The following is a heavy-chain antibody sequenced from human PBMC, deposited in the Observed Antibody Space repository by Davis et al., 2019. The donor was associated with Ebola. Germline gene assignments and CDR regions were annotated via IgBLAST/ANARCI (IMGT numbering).Heavy chain of an antibody. V-gene: IGHV3-53*05. D-gene: IGHD6-19*01. CDR3: ATTQWLREFDN. CDR1: GFTVSSNH. CDR2: IYDRST. J-gene: IGHJ4*02. Sequence: GGSLRLSCAASGFTVSSNHMSWVRQAPGKGLEWVSVIYDRSTAYADSVRGRFTISRDKSNNTLYLEMNSLRVDDTAVYYCATTQWLREFDNWGQGTLVTVSS.